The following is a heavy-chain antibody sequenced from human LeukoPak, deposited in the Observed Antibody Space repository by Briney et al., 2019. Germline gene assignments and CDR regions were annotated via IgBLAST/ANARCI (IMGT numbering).Heavy chain of an antibody. J-gene: IGHJ4*02. CDR2: INHSGGT. CDR1: GGSFSGYY. D-gene: IGHD5-18*01. V-gene: IGHV4-34*01. Sequence: SETLSLTCAVYGGSFSGYYWSWIRQPPGKGLEWIGEINHSGGTSYNPSLKSRVTISVDTSKNQFSLKLSSVTAADTAVYYCATCGYSYGSPFDYWGQGTLVTVSS. CDR3: ATCGYSYGSPFDY.